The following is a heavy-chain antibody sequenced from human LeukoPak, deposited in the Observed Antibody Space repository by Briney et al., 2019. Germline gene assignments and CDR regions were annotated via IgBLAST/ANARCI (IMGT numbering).Heavy chain of an antibody. Sequence: GGSLRLSCAASGFTFSNYEMSWVRQAPGKGLEWVSVIYSGGSTYYADSVKGRFTISRDNSKNTLYPQMNSLRAEDTAVYYCARDPAYGGDAFDIWGQGTMVTVSS. CDR1: GFTFSNYE. V-gene: IGHV3-53*01. CDR2: IYSGGST. CDR3: ARDPAYGGDAFDI. D-gene: IGHD4-23*01. J-gene: IGHJ3*02.